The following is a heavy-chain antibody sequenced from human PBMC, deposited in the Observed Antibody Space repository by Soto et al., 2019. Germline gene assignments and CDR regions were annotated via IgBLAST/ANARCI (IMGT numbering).Heavy chain of an antibody. V-gene: IGHV4-59*01. CDR2: IYYSGST. Sequence: SETLSLTCTVSGGSISSYYWSWIRQPPGKGLEWIGYIYYSGSTNYNPSLKSRVTISVDTSKNQFSLKLSSVTAADTAVYYCARKYSNWFDPWGQGTLVTVSS. CDR1: GGSISSYY. D-gene: IGHD1-1*01. J-gene: IGHJ5*02. CDR3: ARKYSNWFDP.